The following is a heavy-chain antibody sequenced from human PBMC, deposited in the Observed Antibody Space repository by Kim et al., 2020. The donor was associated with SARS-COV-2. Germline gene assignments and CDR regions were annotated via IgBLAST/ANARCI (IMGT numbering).Heavy chain of an antibody. CDR3: TTGTIGRY. D-gene: IGHD1-26*01. CDR2: IKSKTDGWTT. V-gene: IGHV3-15*01. Sequence: GGSLRLSCAASGFTFSNAWMSWVRQPPGKGLEWVGRIKSKTDGWTTDYAAPVKGRFTISRDDSKNTLYLQMNSLQTEDTAVYYCTTGTIGRYWGQGTLVTVSS. J-gene: IGHJ4*02. CDR1: GFTFSNAW.